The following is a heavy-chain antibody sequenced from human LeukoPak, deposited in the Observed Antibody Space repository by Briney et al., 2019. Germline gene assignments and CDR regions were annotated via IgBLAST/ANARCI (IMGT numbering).Heavy chain of an antibody. V-gene: IGHV1-69*01. J-gene: IGHJ4*02. CDR1: GGTFSSYA. D-gene: IGHD2-2*01. CDR3: AREGCSSTSCYVY. Sequence: SVKVSCKASGGTFSSYAISWVRQAPGQGLEWMGGIIPIFGTANYAQKFQGRVTVTADESTSTAYMELSSLRSEDTAVYYRAREGCSSTSCYVYWGQGTLVTVSS. CDR2: IIPIFGTA.